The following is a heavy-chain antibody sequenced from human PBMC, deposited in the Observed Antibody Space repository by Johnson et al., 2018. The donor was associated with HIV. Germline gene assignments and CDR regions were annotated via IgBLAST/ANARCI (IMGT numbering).Heavy chain of an antibody. CDR3: ASGVTARAPLLI. CDR1: GFIFDDYG. V-gene: IGHV3-30*19. D-gene: IGHD6-6*01. J-gene: IGHJ3*02. CDR2: ISYDGSNK. Sequence: QVQLVESGGGVVRPGGSLRFSCAASGFIFDDYGMNWVRQAPGNGLEWVAVISYDGSNKYYADSVKGRFTISRDNSKNTLYLQMNSLRAEDTAMYYCASGVTARAPLLIWGQGTMVTVSS.